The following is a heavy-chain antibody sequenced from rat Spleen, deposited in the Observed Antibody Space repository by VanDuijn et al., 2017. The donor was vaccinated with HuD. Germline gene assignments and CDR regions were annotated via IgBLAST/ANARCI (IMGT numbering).Heavy chain of an antibody. V-gene: IGHV5S13*01. CDR3: ARHHYDGYYHGPVLGVMDA. J-gene: IGHJ4*01. CDR1: RFTFSSFP. D-gene: IGHD1-12*03. CDR2: ISSGGGGT. Sequence: EVQLVESGGGLVQPGRSLKLSCAASRFTFSSFPMAWVRQAPKTGLEWVASISSGGGGTYYSDSVKGRFTISRDNAKSTQYLQMDSLRFEDTASYYCARHHYDGYYHGPVLGVMDAWGQGASVTVSS.